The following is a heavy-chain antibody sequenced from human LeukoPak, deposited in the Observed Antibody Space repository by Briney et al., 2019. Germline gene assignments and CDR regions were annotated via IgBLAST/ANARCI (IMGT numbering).Heavy chain of an antibody. CDR2: IYYSGST. Sequence: SETLSLTCTVSGGSISSSSYYWGWIRQPPGKGLEWIGSIYYSGSTYYDPSLKSRVTISVDTSKNQFSLKLSSVTAADTAVYYCARQAGVTIFGVVIQTVDYWGQGTLVTVSS. CDR1: GGSISSSSYY. J-gene: IGHJ4*02. CDR3: ARQAGVTIFGVVIQTVDY. V-gene: IGHV4-39*01. D-gene: IGHD3-3*01.